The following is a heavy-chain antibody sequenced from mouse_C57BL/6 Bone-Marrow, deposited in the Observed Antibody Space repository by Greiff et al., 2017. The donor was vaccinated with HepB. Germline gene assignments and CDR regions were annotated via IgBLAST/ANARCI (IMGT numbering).Heavy chain of an antibody. CDR1: GYTFTSYT. Sequence: QVQLKESGAELARPGASVKMSCKASGYTFTSYTMHWVKQRPGQGLEWIGYINPSSGYTKYNQKFKDKATLTADKSSSTAYMQLSSLTSEDDAVYYCVLYYFDYWGQGTTLTVSS. J-gene: IGHJ2*01. V-gene: IGHV1-4*01. CDR2: INPSSGYT. CDR3: VLYYFDY.